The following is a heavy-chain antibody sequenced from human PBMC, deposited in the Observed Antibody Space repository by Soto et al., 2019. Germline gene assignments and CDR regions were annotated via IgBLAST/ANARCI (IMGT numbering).Heavy chain of an antibody. V-gene: IGHV3-23*01. D-gene: IGHD3-10*01. CDR3: AKGPTRGVIRYYFDY. Sequence: GGSLRLSCAASGFTFSSYAMSWVRQAPGKGLEWVSAISGSGGSTYYADSVKGRFTISRDNSKNTLYLQMNSLRAEDTAVYYCAKGPTRGVIRYYFDYWGPGTLVTVSS. CDR2: ISGSGGST. CDR1: GFTFSSYA. J-gene: IGHJ4*02.